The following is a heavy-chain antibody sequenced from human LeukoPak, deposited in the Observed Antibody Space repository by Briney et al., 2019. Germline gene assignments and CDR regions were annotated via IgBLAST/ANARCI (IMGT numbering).Heavy chain of an antibody. CDR2: ITSSSSYI. CDR1: GFIFSDHY. J-gene: IGHJ2*01. V-gene: IGHV3-11*06. CDR3: ARDRGGYNGWYFDL. D-gene: IGHD5-24*01. Sequence: GGSLRLSCAASGFIFSDHYMSWIRQAPGKGLEWVSSITSSSSYIYYADSVKGRFTISRDNAKKSLYLQMNSLRAEDTAVYYCARDRGGYNGWYFDLWGRGTLVTVSS.